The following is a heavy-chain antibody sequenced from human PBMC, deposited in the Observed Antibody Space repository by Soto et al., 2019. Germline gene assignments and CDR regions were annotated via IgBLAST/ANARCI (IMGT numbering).Heavy chain of an antibody. J-gene: IGHJ4*02. D-gene: IGHD1-1*01. Sequence: QVQLVQSGAEVKKPGAAVKVSCKTSGYTFTSYDINWVRQAPGQGLEWMGWINTNSGITGYSQKFQDRVSLTMDPSMNTAYMELRSLTSADTAVYFCARARHATFWTPSDFWGQGTPLTVSS. CDR1: GYTFTSYD. CDR2: INTNSGIT. V-gene: IGHV1-8*01. CDR3: ARARHATFWTPSDF.